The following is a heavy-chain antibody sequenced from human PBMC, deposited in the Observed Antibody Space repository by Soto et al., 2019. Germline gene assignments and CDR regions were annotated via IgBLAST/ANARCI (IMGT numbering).Heavy chain of an antibody. CDR2: ISYDGSNK. Sequence: GGSLRLSCAASGFTFSSYGMHWVRQAPGKGLEWVAVISYDGSNKYYADSVKGRFTISRDNSKNTLYLQMNSLRAEDTAVYYCSREVRPYSFPCYYFGMDVWGHGPSVNVS. V-gene: IGHV3-30*03. CDR1: GFTFSSYG. CDR3: SREVRPYSFPCYYFGMDV. D-gene: IGHD4-4*01. J-gene: IGHJ6*02.